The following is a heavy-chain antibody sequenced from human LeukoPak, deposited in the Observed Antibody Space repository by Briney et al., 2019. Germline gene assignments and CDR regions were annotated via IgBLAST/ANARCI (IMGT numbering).Heavy chain of an antibody. V-gene: IGHV1-18*01. J-gene: IGHJ5*02. CDR1: GYTFTSYG. CDR2: INAYSGNT. Sequence: ASVKVSCKASGYTFTSYGISWVRQAPGQGLEWMGWINAYSGNTNYAQNLQGRVTMTTDTSTSTAYMELRSLRSDDTAVHYCARDRAKSMYSSGIYWFDPWGQGTLVTVSS. CDR3: ARDRAKSMYSSGIYWFDP. D-gene: IGHD6-19*01.